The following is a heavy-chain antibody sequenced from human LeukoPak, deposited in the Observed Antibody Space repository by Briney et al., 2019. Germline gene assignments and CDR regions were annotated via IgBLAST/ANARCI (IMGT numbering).Heavy chain of an antibody. Sequence: GGSLRLSCAASGFTFSNYGMHWVRQAPGKWLDWVAVIWYDGSNQLYADSVKGRFTISRENSKNTLYLQMNSLRAEDMAVYYCARDRYTSGWYFDYWGQGTLVTVSS. CDR1: GFTFSNYG. CDR2: IWYDGSNQ. D-gene: IGHD6-19*01. V-gene: IGHV3-33*01. CDR3: ARDRYTSGWYFDY. J-gene: IGHJ4*02.